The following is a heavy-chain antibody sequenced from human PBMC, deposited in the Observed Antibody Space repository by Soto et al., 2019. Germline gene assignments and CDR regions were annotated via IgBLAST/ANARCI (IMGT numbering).Heavy chain of an antibody. D-gene: IGHD2-15*01. CDR2: LSWDRSTV. J-gene: IGHJ4*02. Sequence: GGSLRLSCVASGSSSDPFTMHWVRELPGKGLEWVAGLSWDRSTVAYADTVQGRFTISRDHAKNSVDLLMDSLRPDDTALYFCAVSSPDIVVLPSSIYFTSWGPGTQVTVSS. V-gene: IGHV3-9*02. CDR3: AVSSPDIVVLPSSIYFTS. CDR1: GSSSDPFT.